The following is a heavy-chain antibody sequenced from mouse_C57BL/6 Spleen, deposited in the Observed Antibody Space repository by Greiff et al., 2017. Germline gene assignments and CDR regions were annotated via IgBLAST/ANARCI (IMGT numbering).Heavy chain of an antibody. D-gene: IGHD4-1*02. CDR1: GYAFSSYW. Sequence: VKLQESGAELVKPGASVKISCKASGYAFSSYWMNWVKQRHGKGLEWIGQIYPGDGDTTYNGKFKGKATLTADKSSSTAYMQLSSLTSEDSAVYFCARGATGDDYWGQGTTLTVSS. CDR3: ARGATGDDY. J-gene: IGHJ2*01. CDR2: IYPGDGDT. V-gene: IGHV1-80*01.